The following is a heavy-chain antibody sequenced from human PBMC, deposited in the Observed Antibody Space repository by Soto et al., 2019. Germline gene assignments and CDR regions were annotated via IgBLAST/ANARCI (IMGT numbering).Heavy chain of an antibody. Sequence: QVQLVESGGGVVQPGRSLRLACAASGFIFNPYAMHWVRQAPGKGLEWVAVISSDGSERHYADSVTGRFIISRDNSKNPAFLPKNRLGKEDTGVHFCSEEWRPGEAVYYYYGMDIWGHGTAVTVSS. V-gene: IGHV3-30*03. J-gene: IGHJ6*02. D-gene: IGHD1-1*01. CDR1: GFIFNPYA. CDR2: ISSDGSER. CDR3: SEEWRPGEAVYYYYGMDI.